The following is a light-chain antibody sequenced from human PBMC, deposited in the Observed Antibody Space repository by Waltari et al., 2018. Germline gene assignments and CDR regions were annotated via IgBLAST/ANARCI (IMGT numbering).Light chain of an antibody. CDR3: AAWDDSLSGVV. Sequence: QSVLTQPPSASGTPGQRVTISCSGSSSNIGSNYVYWYQQLPGTAPKLLIDRNYQRPSGVPDRFSGSKSGTSASLAISGLRSEDEADYYCAAWDDSLSGVVFGGGTKLTVL. CDR2: RNY. V-gene: IGLV1-47*01. CDR1: SSNIGSNY. J-gene: IGLJ2*01.